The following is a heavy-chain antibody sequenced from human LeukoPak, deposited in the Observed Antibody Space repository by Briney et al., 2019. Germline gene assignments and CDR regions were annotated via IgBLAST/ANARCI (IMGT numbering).Heavy chain of an antibody. CDR2: IYYSGST. D-gene: IGHD6-13*01. CDR3: ARGVAASPEYWFDP. V-gene: IGHV4-59*01. Sequence: SSETLSLTCTVSGGSISSYYWSWLRQPPGKGLEWIGYIYYSGSTNYNPSLKSRVTISVDTSKNQFSLKLSSVTAADTAVYYCARGVAASPEYWFDPWGQGTLVTVSS. CDR1: GGSISSYY. J-gene: IGHJ5*02.